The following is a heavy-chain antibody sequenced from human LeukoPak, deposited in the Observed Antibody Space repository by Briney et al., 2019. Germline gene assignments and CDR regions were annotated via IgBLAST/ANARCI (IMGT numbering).Heavy chain of an antibody. V-gene: IGHV3-30-3*01. CDR3: AREVIFCSGGSCLKDY. J-gene: IGHJ4*02. Sequence: GGSLRLSCAASGFTFSSYWMHWVRQAPGKGLEWVAVISYDGSNKYYADSVKGRFTIPRDNSKNTLYLQMNSLRAEDTAVYYCAREVIFCSGGSCLKDYWGQGTLVTVSS. D-gene: IGHD2-15*01. CDR2: ISYDGSNK. CDR1: GFTFSSYW.